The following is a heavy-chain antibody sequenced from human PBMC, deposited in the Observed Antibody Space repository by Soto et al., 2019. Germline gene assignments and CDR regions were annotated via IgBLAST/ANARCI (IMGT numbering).Heavy chain of an antibody. V-gene: IGHV3-30-3*01. Sequence: GGSLRLSCAASGFTFSSYAMHWVRQAPGKGLEWVAVISYDGSNKYYADSVKGRFTISRDNSKNTLYLQMNSLRAEDTAVYYCARDFRHSGYDLVDYWGQGTLVTVSS. CDR1: GFTFSSYA. CDR2: ISYDGSNK. J-gene: IGHJ4*02. D-gene: IGHD5-12*01. CDR3: ARDFRHSGYDLVDY.